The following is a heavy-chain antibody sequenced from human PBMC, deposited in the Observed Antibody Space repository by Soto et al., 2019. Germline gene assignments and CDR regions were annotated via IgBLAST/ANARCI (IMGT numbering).Heavy chain of an antibody. V-gene: IGHV1-18*04. CDR1: GYTFTSYG. D-gene: IGHD1-26*01. J-gene: IGHJ4*02. Sequence: ASGKVSCKASGYTFTSYGISWVRQAPGQGLEWMGWISAYNGNTNYAQKLQGRVTMTTDTSTSTAYMELRSLRSDDTAVYYCANTIGAYSGSYRPLDYWGQGTLVTVSS. CDR3: ANTIGAYSGSYRPLDY. CDR2: ISAYNGNT.